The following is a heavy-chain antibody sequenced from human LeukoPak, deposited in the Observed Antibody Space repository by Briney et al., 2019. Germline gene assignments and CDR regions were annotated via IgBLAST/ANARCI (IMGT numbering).Heavy chain of an antibody. CDR2: IYSGGST. D-gene: IGHD3-3*01. V-gene: IGHV3-66*01. Sequence: HPGGSLRLSCAASGFTVSSNYMSWVRQAPGKGLEWVSVIYSGGSTYYADSVKGRFTISRDNSKNTLYLQMNSLRAEDTAVYYCASIASGYRIDAFDIWGQGTMVTVSS. J-gene: IGHJ3*02. CDR3: ASIASGYRIDAFDI. CDR1: GFTVSSNY.